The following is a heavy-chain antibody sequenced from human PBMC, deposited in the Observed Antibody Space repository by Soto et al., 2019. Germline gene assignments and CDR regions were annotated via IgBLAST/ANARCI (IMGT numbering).Heavy chain of an antibody. CDR3: ARGRSQVAAAIDY. CDR2: ISSSSSYT. CDR1: GFTFSDYY. Sequence: GGSLRLSCAASGFTFSDYYMSWIRQAPGEGLEWVSYISSSSSYTNYADSVKGRFTISRDNAKNSLYLQMNSLRAEDTAVYYCARGRSQVAAAIDYWGQGTLVTVSS. D-gene: IGHD6-13*01. J-gene: IGHJ4*02. V-gene: IGHV3-11*05.